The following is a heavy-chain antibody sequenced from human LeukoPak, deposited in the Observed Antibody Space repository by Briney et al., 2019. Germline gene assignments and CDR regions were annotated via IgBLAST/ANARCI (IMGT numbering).Heavy chain of an antibody. D-gene: IGHD6-19*01. CDR3: AIHISSGWLLSYFDY. Sequence: SETLSLTXTVSGGSISSSSYYWGWIRQPPGKGLEWIGSIYYSGSTYYNPSLKSRVTISVDTSKNQFSLKLSFVTAADTAVYYCAIHISSGWLLSYFDYWGQGTLVTVSS. J-gene: IGHJ4*02. V-gene: IGHV4-39*01. CDR1: GGSISSSSYY. CDR2: IYYSGST.